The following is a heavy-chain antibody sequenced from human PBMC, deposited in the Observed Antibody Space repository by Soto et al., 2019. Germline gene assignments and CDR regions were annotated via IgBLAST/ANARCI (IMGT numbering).Heavy chain of an antibody. D-gene: IGHD3-16*02. CDR1: GFTFSSYW. CDR3: ARFAYDYIWGSYPQALYFHY. CDR2: IKQDGSEK. Sequence: HPGGSLRLSCAASGFTFSSYWMSWVRQAPGKGLEWVANIKQDGSEKYYVDSVKGRFTISRDNAKNSRYLQMNSLRAEDTAVYYCARFAYDYIWGSYPQALYFHYWGQGTLVTVS. V-gene: IGHV3-7*01. J-gene: IGHJ4*02.